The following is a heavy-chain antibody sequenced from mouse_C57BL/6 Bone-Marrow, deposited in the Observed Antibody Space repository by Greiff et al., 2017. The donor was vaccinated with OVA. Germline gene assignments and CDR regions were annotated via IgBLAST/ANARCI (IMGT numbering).Heavy chain of an antibody. J-gene: IGHJ2*01. Sequence: SGAELVRPGASVTLSCKASGYTFTDYEMHWVKQTPVHGLEWIGAIDPETGGTAYNQKFKGKAILTADKSSSTAYMGLRSLTSEDSAVYYCTRSYSNYGDFDYWGQGTTLTVSS. CDR1: GYTFTDYE. CDR2: IDPETGGT. D-gene: IGHD2-5*01. V-gene: IGHV1-15*01. CDR3: TRSYSNYGDFDY.